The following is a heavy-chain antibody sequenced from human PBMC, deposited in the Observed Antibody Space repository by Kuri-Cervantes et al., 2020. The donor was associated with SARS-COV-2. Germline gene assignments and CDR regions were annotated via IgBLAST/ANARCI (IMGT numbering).Heavy chain of an antibody. V-gene: IGHV4-59*12. CDR2: IYYSGST. Sequence: SETLSLTCTVSGGSISSYYWSWIRQPPGKGLEWIGYIYYSGSTNYNPSLKSRVTISVDTPKNQFSLKLSSVTAADTAVYYCASSLIERLLPFYWGQGTLVTVSS. J-gene: IGHJ4*02. D-gene: IGHD2-15*01. CDR3: ASSLIERLLPFY. CDR1: GGSISSYY.